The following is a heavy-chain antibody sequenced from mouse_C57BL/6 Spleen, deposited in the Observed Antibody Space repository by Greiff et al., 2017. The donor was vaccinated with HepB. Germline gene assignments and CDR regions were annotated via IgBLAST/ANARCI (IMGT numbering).Heavy chain of an antibody. Sequence: QVHVKQSGAELVRPGASVKLSCKASGYTFTDYYINWVKQRPGQGLEWIARIYPGSGNTYYNEKFKGKATLTAEKSSSTAYMQLSSLTSEDSAVYFCARAFYGSSYYAMDYWGQGTSVTVSS. CDR3: ARAFYGSSYYAMDY. J-gene: IGHJ4*01. CDR2: IYPGSGNT. D-gene: IGHD1-1*01. CDR1: GYTFTDYY. V-gene: IGHV1-76*01.